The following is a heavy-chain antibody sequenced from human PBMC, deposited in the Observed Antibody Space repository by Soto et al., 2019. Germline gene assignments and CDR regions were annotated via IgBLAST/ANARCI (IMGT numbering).Heavy chain of an antibody. Sequence: QVQLVQSGAEVKKPGASVKVSCKASGYTFTGYYMHWVRKAPGQRLEWMGRTNPKSGGTNYAQKFQGWVTVTRDTSISTAYMELSRLRSDDTAVYYCGSGGINSGYSGYDWFDYWGQGTLVTVSS. V-gene: IGHV1-2*04. CDR2: TNPKSGGT. J-gene: IGHJ4*02. D-gene: IGHD5-12*01. CDR1: GYTFTGYY. CDR3: GSGGINSGYSGYDWFDY.